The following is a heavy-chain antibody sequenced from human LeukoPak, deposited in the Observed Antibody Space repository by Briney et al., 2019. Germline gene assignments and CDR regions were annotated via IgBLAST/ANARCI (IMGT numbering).Heavy chain of an antibody. CDR3: ARSQWLRLPNY. V-gene: IGHV4-59*01. CDR2: IYYSGST. D-gene: IGHD5-12*01. J-gene: IGHJ4*02. CDR1: GGSISSYY. Sequence: SETLSLTCTVSGGSISSYYWSWIRQPPGKGLEWIGYIYYSGSTNYNPSLKSRVTISVDTSKNQFSLKLSSVTAADTAVYYCARSQWLRLPNYWGQGTLGTVSS.